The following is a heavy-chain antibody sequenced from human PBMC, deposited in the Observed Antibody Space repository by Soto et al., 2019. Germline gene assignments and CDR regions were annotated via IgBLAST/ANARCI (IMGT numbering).Heavy chain of an antibody. CDR1: GYTFTSYA. J-gene: IGHJ4*02. D-gene: IGHD3-22*01. CDR2: INAGNGNT. V-gene: IGHV1-3*05. CDR3: ARGSGPMIEWH. Sequence: QVQLVQSGAEEKKPGASVKVSCKASGYTFTSYAMHWVRQAPGQRLEWMGWINAGNGNTKYSQKFQGRVTITRDTSASTAYMELSSLRPEDTAVYYCARGSGPMIEWHWGQGTPVTVSS.